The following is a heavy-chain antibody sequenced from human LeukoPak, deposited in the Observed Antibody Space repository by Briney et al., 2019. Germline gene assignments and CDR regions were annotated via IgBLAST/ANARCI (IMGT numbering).Heavy chain of an antibody. Sequence: ASVKVSCKASGYTFTSYGISWVRQAPGQGLEWMGWISAYNGNTNYAQKLQGRVTMTTDTSTSTACMELRSLRSDDTAVYYCARDLGMTTFFRSPWGQGTLVTVSS. CDR2: ISAYNGNT. V-gene: IGHV1-18*01. CDR1: GYTFTSYG. D-gene: IGHD4-11*01. CDR3: ARDLGMTTFFRSP. J-gene: IGHJ5*02.